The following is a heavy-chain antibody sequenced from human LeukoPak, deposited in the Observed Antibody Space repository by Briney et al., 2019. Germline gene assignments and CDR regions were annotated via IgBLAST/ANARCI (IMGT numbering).Heavy chain of an antibody. CDR1: GYTFTSYD. D-gene: IGHD4-11*01. V-gene: IGHV1-8*03. CDR2: MNPNSGNT. J-gene: IGHJ5*02. Sequence: ASVKVSCKASGYTFTSYDIKWVRQAPGQGLEWMGWMNPNSGNTGYAEKVQGRFTIARDTSISTPYLELNSLRSEDTAVYYCARADDYSNYEGFDPGGEGTLVTLSS. CDR3: ARADDYSNYEGFDP.